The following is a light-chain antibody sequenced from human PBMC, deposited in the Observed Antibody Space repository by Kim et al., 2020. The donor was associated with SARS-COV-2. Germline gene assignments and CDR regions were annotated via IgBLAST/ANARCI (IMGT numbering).Light chain of an antibody. Sequence: LGQPVRITGQGDSLRSYYSSWYQQKPGPAPILVIYGKNNRPSGIPDRFSGSSSGNTASLTITGAQAEDEADYYCNSRDSSGNHVVFGGGTQLTVL. CDR3: NSRDSSGNHVV. V-gene: IGLV3-19*01. J-gene: IGLJ2*01. CDR2: GKN. CDR1: SLRSYY.